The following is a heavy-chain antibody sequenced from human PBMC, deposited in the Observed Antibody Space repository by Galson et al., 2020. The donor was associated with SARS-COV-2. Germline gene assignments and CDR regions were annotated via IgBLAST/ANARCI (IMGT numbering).Heavy chain of an antibody. Sequence: SETLSHTCSMSGGSITGYYWTWIRQPPGKGLEWVGSVYYTGATHYSPSLKSRLTISLDMSKNQFSLNLSSVTAADTAVYYCARGWELRSFDFWGRGTLVTVSS. D-gene: IGHD3-16*01. J-gene: IGHJ5*01. CDR2: VYYTGAT. CDR3: ARGWELRSFDF. V-gene: IGHV4-59*01. CDR1: GGSITGYY.